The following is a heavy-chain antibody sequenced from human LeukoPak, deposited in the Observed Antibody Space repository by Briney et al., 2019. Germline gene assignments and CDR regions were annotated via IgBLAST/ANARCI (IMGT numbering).Heavy chain of an antibody. D-gene: IGHD3-3*01. CDR1: GFTFSNYW. J-gene: IGHJ3*01. CDR2: IKQDGSEK. CDR3: ARVWSAFDV. V-gene: IGHV3-7*04. Sequence: GGSLRLSCAASGFTFSNYWMHWVRQAPGKGLGWVAHIKQDGSEKNYVDSVEGRFTISRDNAKNSVYLQMNSLRAEDTAVYYCARVWSAFDVWGQGTMVTVSS.